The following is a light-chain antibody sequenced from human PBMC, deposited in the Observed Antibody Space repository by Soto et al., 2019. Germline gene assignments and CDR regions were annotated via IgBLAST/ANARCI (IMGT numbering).Light chain of an antibody. CDR1: SSDIGDYNY. J-gene: IGLJ1*01. V-gene: IGLV2-11*01. CDR2: DVT. CDR3: CSYARSYTSYV. Sequence: QSALTQPRSVSGSPGQSVTISCTGTSSDIGDYNYVSWYQQHPGKAPKLVIYDVTKRPSGVPDRFSGSKSGNTASLTISGLQAEDEADYYCCSYARSYTSYVFGNGTKVTVL.